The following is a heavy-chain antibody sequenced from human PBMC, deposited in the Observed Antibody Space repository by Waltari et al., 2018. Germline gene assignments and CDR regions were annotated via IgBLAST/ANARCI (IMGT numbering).Heavy chain of an antibody. CDR3: ARDPGPIVGAPDY. CDR1: GYSSADYP. J-gene: IGHJ4*02. V-gene: IGHV1-2*02. Sequence: QVQLVQSGTEAKKPGAPVRVSCQAPGYSSADYPLTWVRQPPGQGLAWRCWINPKNGDTGYAQNFLGRVTMTRDTSINTVYMDLSGLRSDDTAVFYCARDPGPIVGAPDYWGQGTLVTVSS. CDR2: INPKNGDT. D-gene: IGHD1-26*01.